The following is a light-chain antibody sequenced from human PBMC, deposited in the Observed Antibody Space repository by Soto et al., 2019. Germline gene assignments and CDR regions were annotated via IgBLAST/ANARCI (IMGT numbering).Light chain of an antibody. CDR3: QQYNKWPLFT. J-gene: IGKJ3*01. CDR1: QSVGNN. CDR2: GAS. V-gene: IGKV3-15*01. Sequence: EILMTQSPATLSVSPGERATLSCRASQSVGNNLAWYQQRPAQAPRLLIYGASTRATGIPARFSGSGSGTEFTLTINSLQSEDFALYYCQQYNKWPLFTFGPGTRGDI.